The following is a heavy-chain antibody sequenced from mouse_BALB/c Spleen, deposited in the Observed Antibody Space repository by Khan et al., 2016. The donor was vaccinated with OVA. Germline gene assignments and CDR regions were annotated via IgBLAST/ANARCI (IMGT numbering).Heavy chain of an antibody. CDR2: IIPSTVYT. CDR3: ARDFHYYGSRGAMDN. V-gene: IGHV1-4*01. CDR1: VYTFTSYT. J-gene: IGHJ4*01. Sequence: QVQLQQSGAELARPGASVKMSCKASVYTFTSYTMHWVKQRPGQGLEWIGYIIPSTVYTNYNQKFKDKATLTADKSSSTAYMQLSSLTSEDSAVXYCARDFHYYGSRGAMDNWGQGTSVTVSS. D-gene: IGHD1-1*01.